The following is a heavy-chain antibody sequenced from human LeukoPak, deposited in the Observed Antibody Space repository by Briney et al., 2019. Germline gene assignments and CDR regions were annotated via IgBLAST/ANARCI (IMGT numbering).Heavy chain of an antibody. V-gene: IGHV4-31*03. CDR2: IYYSGST. J-gene: IGHJ4*02. D-gene: IGHD2-15*01. CDR1: GGSISSGGYY. Sequence: SETLSLTCTVSGGSISSGGYYWSWIRQHPGKGLEWIGYIYYSGSTYYNPSLKSRVTISVDTSKNQFSLKLSSVTAADTAVYYCASRGYCSGGSCYRLPGSFDYWGQGTLVTVSS. CDR3: ASRGYCSGGSCYRLPGSFDY.